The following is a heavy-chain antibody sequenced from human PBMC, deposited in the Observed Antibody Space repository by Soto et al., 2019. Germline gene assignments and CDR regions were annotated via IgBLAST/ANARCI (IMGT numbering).Heavy chain of an antibody. Sequence: GESLKISCKGFGYSFTSYWINWVRQMPGKGLEWMGRLDPSDSHANYSPSFQGHVTISADKSMTTAYLQWTSLKASDTAMYYCARPAEVSIAGALEHWGQGTPVTVSS. D-gene: IGHD1-26*01. J-gene: IGHJ1*01. V-gene: IGHV5-10-1*01. CDR2: LDPSDSHA. CDR3: ARPAEVSIAGALEH. CDR1: GYSFTSYW.